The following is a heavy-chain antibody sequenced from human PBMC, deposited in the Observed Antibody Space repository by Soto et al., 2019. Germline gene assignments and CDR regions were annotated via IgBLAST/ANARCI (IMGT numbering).Heavy chain of an antibody. CDR3: VRDQLILPAHDFFYGSDV. J-gene: IGHJ6*02. CDR2: IPQEGGDG. Sequence: DVQLVESGGAVVQPGESLRLSCEVSGFTFSMYSMTWVRQAPGKGLEWVAKIPQEGGDGHYTDSVKGRFTISRDNAKNSVFLQMNNLRAADTAVYYCVRDQLILPAHDFFYGSDVWGQGATVTVS. V-gene: IGHV3-7*03. CDR1: GFTFSMYS. D-gene: IGHD2-21*02.